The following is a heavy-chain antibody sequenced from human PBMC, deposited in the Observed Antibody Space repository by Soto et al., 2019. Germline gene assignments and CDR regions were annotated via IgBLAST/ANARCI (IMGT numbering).Heavy chain of an antibody. J-gene: IGHJ3*02. V-gene: IGHV3-11*01. Sequence: GGSLRLSCAASGFTFSDYYMSWIRQAPGKGLEWVSYISSSGSTIYYVDSVKGRFTISRDNAKNSLYLQMNSLRAEDSAVYYCARAADYYDSSGYSDAFDIWGQGTMVTVSS. CDR1: GFTFSDYY. D-gene: IGHD3-22*01. CDR2: ISSSGSTI. CDR3: ARAADYYDSSGYSDAFDI.